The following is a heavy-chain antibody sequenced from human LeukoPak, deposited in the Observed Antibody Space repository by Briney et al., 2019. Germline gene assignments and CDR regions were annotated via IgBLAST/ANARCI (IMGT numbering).Heavy chain of an antibody. CDR1: GFTFSDYY. CDR3: PRVFSEYYYGSGSYYFDY. J-gene: IGHJ4*02. V-gene: IGHV3-72*01. CDR2: TRNKANSYTT. D-gene: IGHD3-10*01. Sequence: GGSLRLSCAASGFTFSDYYMDWVRQAPGKGLDGVGRTRNKANSYTTEYAASVKGRFTISRDDSKNSLYLQMNSLKTEDTAAYYCPRVFSEYYYGSGSYYFDYWRQGTLVIVSS.